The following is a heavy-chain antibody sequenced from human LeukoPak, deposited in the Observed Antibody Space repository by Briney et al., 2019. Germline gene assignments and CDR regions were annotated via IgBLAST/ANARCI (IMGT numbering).Heavy chain of an antibody. CDR3: ARDLERYYDLEGRSGY. D-gene: IGHD3-3*01. J-gene: IGHJ4*02. V-gene: IGHV1-18*01. Sequence: ASVKVSCKASGYTFFSYNINRVRQAPGQGLEWMGRISAHNGNANYAQKFQGRVTMTTDTLATTAYMELRSLRSDDTAVYYCARDLERYYDLEGRSGYWGQGTLVTVSS. CDR1: GYTFFSYN. CDR2: ISAHNGNA.